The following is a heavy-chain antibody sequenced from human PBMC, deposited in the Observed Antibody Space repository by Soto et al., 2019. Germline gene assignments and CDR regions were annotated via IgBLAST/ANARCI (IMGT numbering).Heavy chain of an antibody. Sequence: EVQLVESGGGLVQPGGSLRLSCAASGFTFSSYWMHWVRQAPGKGLVWVSRINSDGSSTSYADSVKGRFTISRDNAKNTLYLQMNSLRAEDTAVXYCVRTSLVVAAATREDYWGQGTLVTVSS. CDR1: GFTFSSYW. CDR3: VRTSLVVAAATREDY. CDR2: INSDGSST. V-gene: IGHV3-74*01. J-gene: IGHJ4*02. D-gene: IGHD2-15*01.